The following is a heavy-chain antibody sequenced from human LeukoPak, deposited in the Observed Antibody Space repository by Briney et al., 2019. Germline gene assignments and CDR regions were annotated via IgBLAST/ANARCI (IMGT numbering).Heavy chain of an antibody. Sequence: GGSLRLSCDASGFTFSSYGMHWVRQAPGKGLEWVAVISYHGRNENYADSVKGRFTISRDNSKNTLDLQMNSLRAEDTAVYYCAELGITMIGGVWGKGTTVTISS. CDR2: ISYHGRNE. CDR1: GFTFSSYG. J-gene: IGHJ6*04. CDR3: AELGITMIGGV. D-gene: IGHD3-10*02. V-gene: IGHV3-30*18.